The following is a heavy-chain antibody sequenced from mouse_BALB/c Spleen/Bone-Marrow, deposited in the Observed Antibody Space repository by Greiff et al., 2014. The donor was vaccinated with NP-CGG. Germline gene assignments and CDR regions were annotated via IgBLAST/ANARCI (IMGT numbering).Heavy chain of an antibody. CDR3: VRDGDYRYACFTY. V-gene: IGHV5-4*02. Sequence: EVQLQQSGGGLVKPGGSLKLSCAASGFTFGDYYIYWVRQTPEKRLEWVATISDGGTYTYYPDTVKGRFTISRDNAKNNLYLQMNGLKSEDTAMYYCVRDGDYRYACFTYWGQGTLVTVSA. J-gene: IGHJ3*01. D-gene: IGHD2-14*01. CDR1: GFTFGDYY. CDR2: ISDGGTYT.